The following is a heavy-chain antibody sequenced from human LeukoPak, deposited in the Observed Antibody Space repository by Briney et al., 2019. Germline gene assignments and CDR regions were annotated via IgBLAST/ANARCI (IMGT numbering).Heavy chain of an antibody. CDR2: INLSGYT. CDR1: GVPFSNYY. V-gene: IGHV4-34*01. CDR3: TRAVAGHPD. Sequence: PSETLSPTCAVSGVPFSNYYWSWVRQSPRQGLEWIGEINLSGYTNYNPSLKSRVTMSIDTSKNQFSLKLTSVTAADAGVYYCTRAVAGHPDWGQGTLVTVSS. J-gene: IGHJ4*02. D-gene: IGHD6-19*01.